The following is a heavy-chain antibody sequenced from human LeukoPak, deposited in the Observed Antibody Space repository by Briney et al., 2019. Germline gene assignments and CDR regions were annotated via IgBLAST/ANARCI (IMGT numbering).Heavy chain of an antibody. CDR3: AKVRYDSSGYQFPYFDY. V-gene: IGHV3-23*01. D-gene: IGHD3-22*01. Sequence: GGSLRLSCAASGFTFSSYAMSWVRQAPGKGLEWVSGISGSGGSTYYADSVKGRFTISRDNSKNTLYLQMNSLRAEDTAVYYCAKVRYDSSGYQFPYFDYWGQGTLVTVSP. J-gene: IGHJ4*02. CDR1: GFTFSSYA. CDR2: ISGSGGST.